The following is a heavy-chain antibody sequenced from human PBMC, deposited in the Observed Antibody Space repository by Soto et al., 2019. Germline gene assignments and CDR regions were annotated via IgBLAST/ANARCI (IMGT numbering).Heavy chain of an antibody. CDR2: FYYSGST. CDR3: ARHIFSYYDSSGYPRYFQH. D-gene: IGHD3-22*01. CDR1: GGSISSATYS. Sequence: PSETLSLTCTVSGGSISSATYSWGWIRQPPGKGLEWIGTFYYSGSTYYNPSLESRVTISVDTSKNQFSLKVSSLTAADTAVYYCARHIFSYYDSSGYPRYFQHWGQGTLVTVSS. J-gene: IGHJ1*01. V-gene: IGHV4-39*01.